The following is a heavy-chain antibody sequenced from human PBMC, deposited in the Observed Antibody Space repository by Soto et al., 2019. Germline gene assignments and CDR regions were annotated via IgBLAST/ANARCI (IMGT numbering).Heavy chain of an antibody. J-gene: IGHJ4*02. CDR2: ISYDGSNK. Sequence: QVQLVESGGGVVQPGRSLRLSCAASGFNFSSYGMHWVRQAPGKGLEWVAVISYDGSNKYYADSVKGRFTISRDNSKNTRYLQMNSLRAEDTAVYDGEKNGGGVVGATTCDYWGQGTLVTVSS. V-gene: IGHV3-30*18. CDR3: EKNGGGVVGATTCDY. CDR1: GFNFSSYG. D-gene: IGHD1-26*01.